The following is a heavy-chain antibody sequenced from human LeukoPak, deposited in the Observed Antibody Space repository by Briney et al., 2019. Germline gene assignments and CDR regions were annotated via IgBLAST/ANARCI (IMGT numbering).Heavy chain of an antibody. Sequence: ASVKVSCKASGGTFSSYAISWVRQAPGQGLEWMGRIIPILGIANYAQEFQGRVTITADKSTSTAYMELSSLRSEDTAVYYCARDRCSGGSCYYYYYGMDVWGQGTTVTVSS. CDR1: GGTFSSYA. CDR2: IIPILGIA. V-gene: IGHV1-69*04. CDR3: ARDRCSGGSCYYYYYGMDV. J-gene: IGHJ6*02. D-gene: IGHD2-15*01.